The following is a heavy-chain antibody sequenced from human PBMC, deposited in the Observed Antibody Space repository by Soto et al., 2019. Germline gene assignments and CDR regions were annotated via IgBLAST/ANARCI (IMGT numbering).Heavy chain of an antibody. J-gene: IGHJ3*02. CDR3: ARDGLRRGGAFDI. CDR2: IWYDGSNK. V-gene: IGHV3-33*01. Sequence: QVQLVESGGGVVQPGRSLRLSCAASGFTFSSYGMHWVRQAPGKGLEWVAVIWYDGSNKYYADSVKGRFTISRDNSKNTLYLQMYSLRAEDTAVYYCARDGLRRGGAFDIWGQGTMVTVSS. D-gene: IGHD3-16*01. CDR1: GFTFSSYG.